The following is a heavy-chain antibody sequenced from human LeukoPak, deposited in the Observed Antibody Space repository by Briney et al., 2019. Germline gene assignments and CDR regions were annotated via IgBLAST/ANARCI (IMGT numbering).Heavy chain of an antibody. Sequence: GGSLRPSCAASGFTFSSYSMNWVRQAPGKGLEWVSYISSSSSTIYYADSVKGRFTISRDNSKNTLYLQMNSLRAEDTAVYYCARDLGIAVAGTSSFDYWGQGTLVTVSS. V-gene: IGHV3-48*01. D-gene: IGHD6-19*01. CDR2: ISSSSSTI. CDR1: GFTFSSYS. CDR3: ARDLGIAVAGTSSFDY. J-gene: IGHJ4*02.